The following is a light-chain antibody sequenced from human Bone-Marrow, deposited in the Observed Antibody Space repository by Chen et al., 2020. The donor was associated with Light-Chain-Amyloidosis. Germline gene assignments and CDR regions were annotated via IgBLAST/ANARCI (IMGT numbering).Light chain of an antibody. Sequence: QSVLTQPPAASASPGQRVTASCSGSSSNIGTNSLYWYQQLPGAAPTVLIYRNSQRPSGVPDRFSGSKSGTSGSLAISGLRSEDEGDYYCAAWDESLNGWVFGGGTKLTVL. V-gene: IGLV1-47*02. J-gene: IGLJ3*02. CDR2: RNS. CDR3: AAWDESLNGWV. CDR1: SSNIGTNS.